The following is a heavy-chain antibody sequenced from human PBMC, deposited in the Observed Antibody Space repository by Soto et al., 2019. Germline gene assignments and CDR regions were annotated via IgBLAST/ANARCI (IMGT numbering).Heavy chain of an antibody. V-gene: IGHV4-59*01. Sequence: PSETLSLTCTVSGGSISSYYWSWIRQPPGKGLEWIGYIYYSGSTNYNPSLKSRVTISVDTSKNQFSLKLSSVTAADTAVYYCARGIAVAGRGDAFDIWGQGTMVT. CDR1: GGSISSYY. CDR3: ARGIAVAGRGDAFDI. CDR2: IYYSGST. D-gene: IGHD6-19*01. J-gene: IGHJ3*02.